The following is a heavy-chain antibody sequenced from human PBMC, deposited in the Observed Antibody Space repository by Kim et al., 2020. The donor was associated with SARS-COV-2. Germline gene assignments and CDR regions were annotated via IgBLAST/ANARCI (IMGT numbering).Heavy chain of an antibody. Sequence: PSLKSRVNISVDGSKNQFSLKLTSVTAADTAVYYCARDHLNGDTVGAFAIWGRGAMVTVSS. CDR3: ARDHLNGDTVGAFAI. D-gene: IGHD2-15*01. J-gene: IGHJ3*02. V-gene: IGHV4-30-2*01.